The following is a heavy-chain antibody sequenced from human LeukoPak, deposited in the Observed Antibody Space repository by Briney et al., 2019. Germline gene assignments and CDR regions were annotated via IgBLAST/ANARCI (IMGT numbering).Heavy chain of an antibody. D-gene: IGHD2-15*01. CDR2: FHYSGST. CDR1: GASVSNYY. CDR3: ARHHDGGPKLRLDF. J-gene: IGHJ4*02. Sequence: SETLSLTCRVSGASVSNYYWSWIRQSPGKGLEWIGFFHYSGSTNYNPSLNSRVTTSVDTSMNQLSLTLVSVTAADTAVYFCARHHDGGPKLRLDFWGLGVLVTVSS. V-gene: IGHV4-59*08.